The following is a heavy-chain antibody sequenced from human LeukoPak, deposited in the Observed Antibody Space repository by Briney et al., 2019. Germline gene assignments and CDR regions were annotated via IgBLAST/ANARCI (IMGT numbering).Heavy chain of an antibody. D-gene: IGHD5-18*01. CDR1: GFTFSRYN. CDR3: ARVVDTPMVLSGAIDI. J-gene: IGHJ3*02. Sequence: GGSLRLSCAASGFTFSRYNMKWVRQAPGKGLEWVSFISTSSSYIYYADSVKGRFAVSRDNAKNSLYLQMNSLRAEDAAVYYCARVVDTPMVLSGAIDIWGQGTVVSVSS. V-gene: IGHV3-21*01. CDR2: ISTSSSYI.